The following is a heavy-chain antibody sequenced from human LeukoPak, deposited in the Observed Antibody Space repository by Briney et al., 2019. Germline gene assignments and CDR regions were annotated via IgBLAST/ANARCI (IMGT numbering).Heavy chain of an antibody. CDR1: GLTYRPYW. D-gene: IGHD3-10*01. Sequence: PGGALSVSCVACGLTYRPYWMTWVRPPPGRGLAWVANIKRDESEKYYVGSVKCRFTISRDNAKNSLYLKMNSLRTKDTAVYYCARVYYCSSNWYRLDYWGQGTLVTVSS. CDR2: IKRDESEK. V-gene: IGHV3-7*01. CDR3: ARVYYCSSNWYRLDY. J-gene: IGHJ4*02.